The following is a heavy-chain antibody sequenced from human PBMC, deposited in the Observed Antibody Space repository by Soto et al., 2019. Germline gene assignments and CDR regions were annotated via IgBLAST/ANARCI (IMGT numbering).Heavy chain of an antibody. Sequence: SETLSLTCAVYGGSFSGYYWSWIRQPPGKGLEWIGEINHSGSTNYNPSLKSRVTISVDTSKNQFSLKLSSVTAADTAVYYCARYQVRGGGDYYYYMDVWGKGTTVTVSS. CDR3: ARYQVRGGGDYYYYMDV. D-gene: IGHD3-10*01. CDR2: INHSGST. J-gene: IGHJ6*03. V-gene: IGHV4-34*01. CDR1: GGSFSGYY.